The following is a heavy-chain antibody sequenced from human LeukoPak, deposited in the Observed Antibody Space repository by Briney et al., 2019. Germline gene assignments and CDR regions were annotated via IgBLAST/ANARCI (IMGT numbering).Heavy chain of an antibody. CDR1: GFTLDDYS. V-gene: IGHV3-43*01. J-gene: IGHJ4*02. CDR2: ISWDGGST. Sequence: GGSLRLSCAASGFTLDDYSMHWVRQAPGKGLEWVSLISWDGGSTYYADSVKGRFTISRDNSKNSLFLQMNRLRTEDTALYYCAKGLRFIVGALIVDDWGQGTLVTVSS. CDR3: AKGLRFIVGALIVDD. D-gene: IGHD1-26*01.